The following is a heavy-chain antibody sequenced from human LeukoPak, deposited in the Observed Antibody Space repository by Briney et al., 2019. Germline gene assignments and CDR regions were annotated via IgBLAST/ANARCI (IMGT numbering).Heavy chain of an antibody. D-gene: IGHD1-7*01. V-gene: IGHV3-7*01. CDR1: GFTFNYYW. CDR3: ESTTGP. CDR2: IKGDGSKE. Sequence: GGSLRLSCAASGFTFNYYWMRWVRQAPGKGLEWVATIKGDGSKEDYVDSVRGRFTVSIDNAKNSLYLQMSSLRVEDTAVYYCESTTGPWGQGTLVTVSS. J-gene: IGHJ5*02.